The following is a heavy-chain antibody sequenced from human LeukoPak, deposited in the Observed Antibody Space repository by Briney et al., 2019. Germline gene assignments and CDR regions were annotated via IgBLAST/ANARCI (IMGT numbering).Heavy chain of an antibody. Sequence: GGSLRLSCAASGFTFSSYGMHCVRQAPGKGLEWVAVIWYDGSNKYYADSVKGRFTISRDNSKNTLYLQMNSLRAEDTAVYYCARDQGKGYYDSSGYFGYWGQGTLVTVSS. CDR2: IWYDGSNK. D-gene: IGHD3-22*01. J-gene: IGHJ4*02. CDR3: ARDQGKGYYDSSGYFGY. CDR1: GFTFSSYG. V-gene: IGHV3-33*01.